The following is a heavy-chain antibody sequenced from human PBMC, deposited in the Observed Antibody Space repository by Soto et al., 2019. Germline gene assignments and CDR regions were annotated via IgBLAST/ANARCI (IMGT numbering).Heavy chain of an antibody. D-gene: IGHD4-17*01. CDR3: ARGTYGDY. CDR1: GYTFTSYG. Sequence: QVHLVQSGAGVKKPGASVKVSCKASGYTFTSYGITWVRQAPGQGLEWMGWLSAHNGNTDYAPKLQGRSIVTRDTSTSTAYLALRRLRSDDTAVYYCARGTYGDYWGQGALVTVSS. J-gene: IGHJ4*02. CDR2: LSAHNGNT. V-gene: IGHV1-18*01.